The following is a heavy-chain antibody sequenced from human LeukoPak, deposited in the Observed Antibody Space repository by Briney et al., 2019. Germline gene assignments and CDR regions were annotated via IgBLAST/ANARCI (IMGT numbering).Heavy chain of an antibody. CDR1: GFIFNTYV. CDR3: AKGDQTYYDILTGPDAFDI. J-gene: IGHJ3*02. V-gene: IGHV3-30*02. Sequence: GGSLRLSCAASGFIFNTYVMHWVRQAPGKGLEWLAFIRYDGSNKYYADSVKGRFTISRDNSKNTLYLQMNSLRAEDTAVYYCAKGDQTYYDILTGPDAFDIWGQGTMVTVSS. CDR2: IRYDGSNK. D-gene: IGHD3-9*01.